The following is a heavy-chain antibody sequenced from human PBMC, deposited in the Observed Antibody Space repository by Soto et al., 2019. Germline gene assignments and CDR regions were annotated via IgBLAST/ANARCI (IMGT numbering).Heavy chain of an antibody. CDR2: INPNSGGT. Sequence: VSVKVSCKASGYTFTGYYMHWVRQAPGQGLEWMGWINPNSGGTNYAQKFQGRVTMTRDTSISTAYMELSRLRSDDTAVYYCARGTLTGLYDILTGYSPSPYYFDYWGQGTLVTVSS. J-gene: IGHJ4*02. CDR3: ARGTLTGLYDILTGYSPSPYYFDY. D-gene: IGHD3-9*01. V-gene: IGHV1-2*02. CDR1: GYTFTGYY.